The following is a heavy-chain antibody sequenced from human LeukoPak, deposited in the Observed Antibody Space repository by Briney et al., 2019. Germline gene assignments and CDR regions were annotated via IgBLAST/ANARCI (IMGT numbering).Heavy chain of an antibody. Sequence: PRGSLRLSCVASGFTFTTFWMSWVRQAPGKGLEWVANINQDGSEKNYVDSVKGRFTISRDNAQNSVYLQLNSLRDDDTAVYYCARERDAPPYWGQGTRVTVSS. CDR2: INQDGSEK. CDR1: GFTFTTFW. J-gene: IGHJ4*02. V-gene: IGHV3-7*01. CDR3: ARERDAPPY. D-gene: IGHD2-2*01.